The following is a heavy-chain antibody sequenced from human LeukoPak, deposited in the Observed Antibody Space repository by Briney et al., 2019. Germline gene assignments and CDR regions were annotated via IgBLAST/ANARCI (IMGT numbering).Heavy chain of an antibody. CDR3: ARRRRVVVPAARGGGVYYYYYMDV. J-gene: IGHJ6*03. CDR1: GFTFDDYG. Sequence: GGSLRLSCAASGFTFDDYGMSWVRQAPGKGLEWVSGINWNGGSTGYADSVKGRFTISRDNAKNSLYLQMNMLRDEDTALYYGARRRRVVVPAARGGGVYYYYYMDVWGKGTTVTVSS. CDR2: INWNGGST. D-gene: IGHD2-2*01. V-gene: IGHV3-20*04.